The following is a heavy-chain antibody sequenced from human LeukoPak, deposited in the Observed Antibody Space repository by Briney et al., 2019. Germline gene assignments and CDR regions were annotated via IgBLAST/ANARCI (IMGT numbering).Heavy chain of an antibody. CDR3: ARDRGRSRGYFQH. D-gene: IGHD3-10*01. Sequence: SETLSLTCTVSGGSISSSSYYWGWIRQPPGKGPEWIGSIYYSGSTYYNPSLKSRVTISVDTSKNQFSLKLSSVTAADTAVYYCARDRGRSRGYFQHWGQGTLVTVSS. CDR1: GGSISSSSYY. V-gene: IGHV4-39*07. J-gene: IGHJ1*01. CDR2: IYYSGST.